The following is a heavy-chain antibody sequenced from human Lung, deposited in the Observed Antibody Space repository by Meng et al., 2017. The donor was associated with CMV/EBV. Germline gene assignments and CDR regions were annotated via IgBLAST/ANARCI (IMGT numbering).Heavy chain of an antibody. CDR3: AKGTVTSAGIDH. Sequence: SCAASGFSFSSYARHWVRQAPGKGLEGVAIIAQDGSRTSYADSVMGRFTISRDDSMKMVFLQMNTLRGDDTAVYYCAKGTVTSAGIDHWGQGSLVTVSS. CDR2: IAQDGSRT. CDR1: GFSFSSYA. D-gene: IGHD4-17*01. V-gene: IGHV3-30*18. J-gene: IGHJ5*02.